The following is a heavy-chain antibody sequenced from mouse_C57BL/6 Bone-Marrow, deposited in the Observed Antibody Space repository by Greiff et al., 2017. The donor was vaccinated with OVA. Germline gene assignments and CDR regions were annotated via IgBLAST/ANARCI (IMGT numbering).Heavy chain of an antibody. V-gene: IGHV1-82*01. J-gene: IGHJ2*01. CDR3: ASYYYGSSYPDY. Sequence: VQLQQSGPELVKPGASVKISCKASGYAFSSSWMNWVKQRPGKGLEWIGRIYPGDGDTNYNGKFKGKATLTADKSSSTAYMQLSSLTSEDSAVYFCASYYYGSSYPDYWGQGTTLTVSS. CDR1: GYAFSSSW. CDR2: IYPGDGDT. D-gene: IGHD1-1*01.